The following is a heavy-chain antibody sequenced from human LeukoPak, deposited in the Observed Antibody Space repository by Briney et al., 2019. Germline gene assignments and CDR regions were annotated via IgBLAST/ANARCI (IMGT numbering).Heavy chain of an antibody. CDR1: GYTFTSYI. J-gene: IGHJ4*02. CDR2: INPSGGST. D-gene: IGHD3-3*01. Sequence: ASVKVSCKASGYTFTSYILHWVRQAPGQGLEWMGVINPSGGSTNYAQKFQGRVTMTRDTSTTTVYMELSSLRSEDTAVYYCARSYDFWSGPDYWGQGTLVTVSS. CDR3: ARSYDFWSGPDY. V-gene: IGHV1-46*01.